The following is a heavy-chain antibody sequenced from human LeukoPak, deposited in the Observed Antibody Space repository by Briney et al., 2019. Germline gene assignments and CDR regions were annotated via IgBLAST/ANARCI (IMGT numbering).Heavy chain of an antibody. V-gene: IGHV3-21*01. J-gene: IGHJ4*02. CDR2: ISSSSSYI. Sequence: PGGSLRLSCAASGFTFSSYSMNWVRQAPGKGLEWVSFISSSSSYIYYADSVKGRFTISRDNAKNSLYLQMNSLRVEDTAVYYCARGSGYLETFDYWGQGTLVTVSS. D-gene: IGHD3-22*01. CDR1: GFTFSSYS. CDR3: ARGSGYLETFDY.